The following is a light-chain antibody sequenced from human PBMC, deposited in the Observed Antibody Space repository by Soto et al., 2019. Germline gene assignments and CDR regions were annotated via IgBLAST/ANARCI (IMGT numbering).Light chain of an antibody. CDR2: NAS. CDR1: QSISSW. J-gene: IGKJ1*01. Sequence: DIQMTQSPSTLSASVGDRVTITCRASQSISSWLAWYQQKPGKAPKLLIYNASSLESGVPSRVSGSGSGTEFNLTISSLQPDDFATYYCQQYNSYSWTFGQGTKVEIK. V-gene: IGKV1-5*03. CDR3: QQYNSYSWT.